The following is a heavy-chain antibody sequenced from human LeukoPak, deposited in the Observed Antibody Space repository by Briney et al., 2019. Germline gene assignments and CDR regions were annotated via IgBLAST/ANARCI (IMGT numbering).Heavy chain of an antibody. CDR1: GGSFSGYY. V-gene: IGHV4-34*01. CDR2: INHSGST. J-gene: IGHJ4*02. Sequence: PSETLSLTCAVYGGSFSGYYWTWIRQPPGKGLEWIGEINHSGSTNYNPSLKSQVTMSVDTSKNQFSLKLSSVTAADTAVYFCASSGWYEGRVWGQGTLVTVSS. CDR3: ASSGWYEGRV. D-gene: IGHD6-19*01.